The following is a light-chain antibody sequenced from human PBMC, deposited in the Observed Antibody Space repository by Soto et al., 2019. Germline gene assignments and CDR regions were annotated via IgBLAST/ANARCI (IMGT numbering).Light chain of an antibody. J-gene: IGKJ1*01. CDR2: GAS. Sequence: EIVLTQSPATLSLSPGERATLSCRASQSVGSYLAWFQQKPGQAPRLLIHGASTRATDIPARFSGSGSGTEFTLTISSLQSEDFAVYYCQQYNNWPPWTFGQGTKVDI. V-gene: IGKV3-15*01. CDR3: QQYNNWPPWT. CDR1: QSVGSY.